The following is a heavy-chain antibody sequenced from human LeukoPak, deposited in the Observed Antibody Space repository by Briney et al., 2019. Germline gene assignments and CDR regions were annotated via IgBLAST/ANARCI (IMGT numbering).Heavy chain of an antibody. CDR2: IIPIFGTA. D-gene: IGHD5-18*01. J-gene: IGHJ3*02. V-gene: IGHV1-69*06. CDR3: ATWIQLWHRGFAFDI. CDR1: GGTFSSYA. Sequence: AASVKVSCKASGGTFSSYAISWVRQAPGQGLEWMGGIIPIFGTANYAQKFQGRVTMTEDTSTDTAYMELSSLRSEDTAVYYCATWIQLWHRGFAFDIWGQGTMVTVSS.